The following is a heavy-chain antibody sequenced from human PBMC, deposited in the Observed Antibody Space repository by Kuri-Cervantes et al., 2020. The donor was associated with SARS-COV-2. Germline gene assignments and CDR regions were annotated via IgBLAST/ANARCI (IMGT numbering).Heavy chain of an antibody. D-gene: IGHD5-18*01. CDR1: GGSISSSCYY. V-gene: IGHV4-39*01. CDR3: ARLVRGIQLWSIGNYYYYYGMDV. J-gene: IGHJ6*02. Sequence: SETLSLTCTVSGGSISSSCYYWGWIRQPPGKGLEWIGSIYYSGSTYYNPSLKSRVTISVDTSKNQFSLKLSTVTAADTAVYYCARLVRGIQLWSIGNYYYYYGMDVWGQGTTVTVSS. CDR2: IYYSGST.